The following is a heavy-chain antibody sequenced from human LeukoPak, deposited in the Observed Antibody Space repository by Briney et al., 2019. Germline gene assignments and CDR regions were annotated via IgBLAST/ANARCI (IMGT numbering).Heavy chain of an antibody. CDR2: INPNSGDT. D-gene: IGHD2-2*01. Sequence: GASVKVSCKASGYTFTGYYMHWVRQAPGQGLEWMGRINPNSGDTNYAQKFQDRVTMTRDTSISTAYMELSRLRSDDTAVYSCARVLEYCSSSSCPRPDYWGQGTLVTVSS. V-gene: IGHV1-2*06. J-gene: IGHJ4*02. CDR3: ARVLEYCSSSSCPRPDY. CDR1: GYTFTGYY.